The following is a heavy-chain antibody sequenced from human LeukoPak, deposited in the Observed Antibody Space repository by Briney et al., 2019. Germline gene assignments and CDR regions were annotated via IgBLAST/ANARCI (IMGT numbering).Heavy chain of an antibody. D-gene: IGHD6-19*01. CDR1: GSTFSSYG. V-gene: IGHV3-30*02. Sequence: PGGSLRLSCAASGSTFSSYGMHWVRQAPGKGLEWVAFIRYDGSNKYYADSVKGRFTISRDNSKNTLYLQMNSLRAEDTAVYYCAKSGGKAVDYFDYWGQGTLVTVSS. J-gene: IGHJ4*02. CDR3: AKSGGKAVDYFDY. CDR2: IRYDGSNK.